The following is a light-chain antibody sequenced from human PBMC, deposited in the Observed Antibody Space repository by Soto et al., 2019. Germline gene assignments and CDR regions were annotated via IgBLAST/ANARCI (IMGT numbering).Light chain of an antibody. V-gene: IGKV1-5*01. J-gene: IGKJ1*01. CDR3: QQYTNTNNPWM. CDR1: QSISGY. Sequence: IQLTQSPSSLSASVGDRVTITCRSSQSISGYLAWYQQKPGKAPKLLAYDASTLQSGVASRFSGSGSGTEFTLIISGLQPDDSATYYCQQYTNTNNPWMFGQGTKVDIK. CDR2: DAS.